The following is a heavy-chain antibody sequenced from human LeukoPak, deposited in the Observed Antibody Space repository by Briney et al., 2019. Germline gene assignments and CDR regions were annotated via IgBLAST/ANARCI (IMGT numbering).Heavy chain of an antibody. CDR1: GFTFTICA. J-gene: IGHJ4*02. D-gene: IGHD3-10*01. CDR3: AKADGSYKTLIDY. V-gene: IGHV3-23*01. CDR2: ISGSGGST. Sequence: PGGSLRLPCAASGFTFTICAMNWVRQAPGKGLEWVSGISGSGGSTYYADSVKGRFTISRDSSKNTVYLQMNSLRAEDTAVYYCAKADGSYKTLIDYWGQGTLVTASS.